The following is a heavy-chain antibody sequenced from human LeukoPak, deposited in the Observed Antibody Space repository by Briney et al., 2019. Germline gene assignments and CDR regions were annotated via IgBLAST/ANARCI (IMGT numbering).Heavy chain of an antibody. J-gene: IGHJ5*02. Sequence: PGGSLRLSCAASGFTFSSYSMNWVRQAPGKGLEWVSYISSSSSTIYYADSVKGRFTISRDNAKNSLYLQMNSLRAEDTAVYYCARDYHSSSWYRTDSNWFDPWGQGTLVTVSS. V-gene: IGHV3-48*01. CDR2: ISSSSSTI. CDR1: GFTFSSYS. CDR3: ARDYHSSSWYRTDSNWFDP. D-gene: IGHD6-13*01.